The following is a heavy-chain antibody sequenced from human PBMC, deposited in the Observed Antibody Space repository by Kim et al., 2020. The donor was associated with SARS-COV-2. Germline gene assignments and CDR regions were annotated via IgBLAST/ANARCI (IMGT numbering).Heavy chain of an antibody. CDR3: ARRQDGRDYFDY. Sequence: NYNPSLGSRVTISLDTSKNQFSLKLTSLTAADTAVYYCARRQDGRDYFDYWGQGTLVTVSS. J-gene: IGHJ4*02. V-gene: IGHV4-59*08.